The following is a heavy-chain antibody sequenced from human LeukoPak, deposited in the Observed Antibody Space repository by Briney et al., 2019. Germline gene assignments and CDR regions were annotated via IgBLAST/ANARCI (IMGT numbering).Heavy chain of an antibody. CDR3: ARSDRPYDSSGYHY. J-gene: IGHJ4*02. CDR1: GGSISSGDYY. V-gene: IGHV4-30-4*01. CDR2: IYYSGST. Sequence: SQTLSLTCTVSGGSISSGDYYWSWIRQPPGKGLEWIGYIYYSGSTYYNPSLKSRVTISVDTSKNQFSLKLSSVTAADTAVYYCARSDRPYDSSGYHYWGQGTLVTVSS. D-gene: IGHD3-22*01.